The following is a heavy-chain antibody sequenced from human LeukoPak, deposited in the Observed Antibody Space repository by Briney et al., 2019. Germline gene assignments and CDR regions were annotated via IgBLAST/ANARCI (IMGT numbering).Heavy chain of an antibody. D-gene: IGHD6-19*01. V-gene: IGHV4-30-4*08. CDR2: IYYSGST. Sequence: SQTLSLTCTVSGGSISSGGYYWSWIRQHPGKGLEWIGYIYYSGSTYYNPSLKSRVTISVDTSKNQFSLRLSSVTAADTAVYYCARAYSSGPSFDYWGQGTLVTVSS. J-gene: IGHJ4*02. CDR3: ARAYSSGPSFDY. CDR1: GGSISSGGYY.